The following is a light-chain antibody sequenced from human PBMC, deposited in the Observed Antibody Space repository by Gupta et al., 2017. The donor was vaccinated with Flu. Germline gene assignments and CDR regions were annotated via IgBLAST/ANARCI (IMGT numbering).Light chain of an antibody. V-gene: IGKV3-15*01. J-gene: IGKJ1*01. CDR1: QSVGSY. Sequence: EIVMTQSPATLSLSPGQRATLSCRASQSVGSYLAWYQQKPGQAPRLLIYGASTRATGIPARFSGSGSGTEFTLTISSLQSEDLAVYYCQQFNNWPGTFGQGTKVEIK. CDR3: QQFNNWPGT. CDR2: GAS.